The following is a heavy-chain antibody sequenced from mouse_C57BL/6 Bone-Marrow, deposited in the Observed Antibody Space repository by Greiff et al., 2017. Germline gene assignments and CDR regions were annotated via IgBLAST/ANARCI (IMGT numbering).Heavy chain of an antibody. Sequence: EVHLVESGGDLVKPGGSLKLSCAASGFTFSRYGMSWVRQTPDKRLEWVATISSGGSYTYYPDSVKGRFTISRDNAKNTLYLQMSSLKSEDTTMYYCARHDYGTWFAYWGQGTLVTVSA. CDR3: ARHDYGTWFAY. CDR2: ISSGGSYT. J-gene: IGHJ3*01. CDR1: GFTFSRYG. V-gene: IGHV5-6*01. D-gene: IGHD1-1*01.